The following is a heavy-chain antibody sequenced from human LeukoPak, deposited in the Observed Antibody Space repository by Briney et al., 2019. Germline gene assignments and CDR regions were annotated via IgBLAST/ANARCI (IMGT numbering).Heavy chain of an antibody. Sequence: ASVKVSCKASGYTFTNYAIAWVRQAPGQGFEWMGWISASNGNTNYPQKLQGRVTMTTDTSTTTAYMELRSLRSDDTAVYYCARFYYDFWSGENYYYHYMDVWGKGTTVTVSS. CDR1: GYTFTNYA. V-gene: IGHV1-18*01. CDR3: ARFYYDFWSGENYYYHYMDV. D-gene: IGHD3-3*01. CDR2: ISASNGNT. J-gene: IGHJ6*03.